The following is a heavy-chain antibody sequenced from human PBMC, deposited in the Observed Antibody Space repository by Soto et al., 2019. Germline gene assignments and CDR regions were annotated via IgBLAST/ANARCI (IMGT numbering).Heavy chain of an antibody. CDR1: GFTVSSNY. CDR2: IYSGGST. V-gene: IGHV3-66*01. J-gene: IGHJ3*02. Sequence: EVQLVESGGGLVQPGGSLRLSCAASGFTVSSNYMSWVRQAPGKGLEWVSVIYSGGSTYYADSVKGRFTISRDNSKNTLYLQMNSLRAEDTAVYYCARGYYGDYGAFDIWGQGTMVTVSS. CDR3: ARGYYGDYGAFDI. D-gene: IGHD4-17*01.